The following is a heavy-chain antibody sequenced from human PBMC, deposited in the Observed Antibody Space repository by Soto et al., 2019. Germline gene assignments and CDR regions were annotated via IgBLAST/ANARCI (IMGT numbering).Heavy chain of an antibody. CDR3: AREDSYCSSTSCYGDRTNYYYGMDV. J-gene: IGHJ6*02. D-gene: IGHD2-2*01. V-gene: IGHV3-7*01. Sequence: GGSLRLSCAASGFTFSSYWMSWVRQAPGKGLEWVANIKQDGSEKYYVDSVKGRFTISRDNAKNSLYLQMNSLRAEDTAVYYCAREDSYCSSTSCYGDRTNYYYGMDVWGQGTTVTVSS. CDR1: GFTFSSYW. CDR2: IKQDGSEK.